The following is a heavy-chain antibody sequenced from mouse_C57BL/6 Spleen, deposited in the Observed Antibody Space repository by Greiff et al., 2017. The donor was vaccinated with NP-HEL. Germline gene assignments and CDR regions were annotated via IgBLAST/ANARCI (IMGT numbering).Heavy chain of an antibody. CDR1: GYTFTEYT. CDR2: FYPGSGSI. Sequence: LVKPGASVKLSCKASGYTFTEYTIHWVKQRSGQGLEWIGWFYPGSGSIKYNEKFKDKATLTADKSSSTVYMELSRLTSEDSAVYFCARHEEDYGSRNYYAMDYWGQGTSVTVSS. D-gene: IGHD1-1*01. CDR3: ARHEEDYGSRNYYAMDY. V-gene: IGHV1-62-2*01. J-gene: IGHJ4*01.